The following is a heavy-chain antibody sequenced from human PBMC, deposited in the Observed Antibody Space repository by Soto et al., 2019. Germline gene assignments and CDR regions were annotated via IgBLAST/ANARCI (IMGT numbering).Heavy chain of an antibody. CDR3: ARDTEVYCSSTSCYTVADY. V-gene: IGHV1-18*04. J-gene: IGHJ4*02. CDR2: ISAYNGNT. CDR1: GYTFTSYG. D-gene: IGHD2-2*02. Sequence: ASVKVSCKASGYTFTSYGISWVRQAPGQGLEWMGWISAYNGNTNYAQKLQGRVTMTTDTSTSTAYMELRSLRSDDTAVYYCARDTEVYCSSTSCYTVADYWGQGTLVTVSS.